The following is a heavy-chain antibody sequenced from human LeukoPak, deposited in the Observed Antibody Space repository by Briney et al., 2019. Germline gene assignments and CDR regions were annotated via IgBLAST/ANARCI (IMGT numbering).Heavy chain of an antibody. D-gene: IGHD6-13*01. CDR1: GFTFSDYY. CDR2: ISSSSSYT. Sequence: GGSLRLSCAASGFTFSDYYMSWLRQARGKGREGVSYISSSSSYTNYADSVKGRFTISRDNAKNSLYLRMNSLRAEDTAVYYCARGGYSSSPDYWGQGTLVTVSS. V-gene: IGHV3-11*06. J-gene: IGHJ4*02. CDR3: ARGGYSSSPDY.